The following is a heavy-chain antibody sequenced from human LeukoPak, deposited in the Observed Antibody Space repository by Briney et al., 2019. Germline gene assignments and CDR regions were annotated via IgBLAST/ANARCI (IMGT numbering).Heavy chain of an antibody. J-gene: IGHJ4*02. CDR2: IKQDGSEK. CDR3: ARAKPKNMVRGLIMRRESRYYFDY. Sequence: PGGSLRLSCAASGFTFSSYWMSWVRQAPGKGLEWVANIKQDGSEKYYVDSVKGRFTISRDNAKSSLYLQMNSLRAEDTAVYYCARAKPKNMVRGLIMRRESRYYFDYWGQGTLVTVSS. CDR1: GFTFSSYW. D-gene: IGHD3-10*01. V-gene: IGHV3-7*03.